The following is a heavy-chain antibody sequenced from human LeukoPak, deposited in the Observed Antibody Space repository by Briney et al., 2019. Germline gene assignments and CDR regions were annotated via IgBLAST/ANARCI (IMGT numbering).Heavy chain of an antibody. CDR1: GFTFSSYN. D-gene: IGHD2-15*01. CDR3: ARTYGSGSLDY. V-gene: IGHV3-21*01. CDR2: ISSSSSYI. Sequence: GGSLRLSCAASGFTFSSYNMNWVRQAPGKGLEWVSSISSSSSYIYYADSVKGRFTISRDNAKNSIYLQMNGLTAEDTAVYYCARTYGSGSLDYGGQGTLVTVSS. J-gene: IGHJ4*02.